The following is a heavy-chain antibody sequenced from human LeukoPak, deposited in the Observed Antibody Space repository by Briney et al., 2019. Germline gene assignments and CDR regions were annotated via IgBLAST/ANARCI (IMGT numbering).Heavy chain of an antibody. CDR3: ARGPIRTVTTFKKRNWFDP. CDR2: INHSGST. V-gene: IGHV4-34*01. D-gene: IGHD4-17*01. CDR1: GGSFSGYY. J-gene: IGHJ5*02. Sequence: PETLSLTCAVYGGSFSGYYWSWIRQPPGKGLEWIGEINHSGSTNYNPSLKSRVTISVDTSKNQFSLKLSSVTAADTAVYYCARGPIRTVTTFKKRNWFDPWGQGTLVTVSS.